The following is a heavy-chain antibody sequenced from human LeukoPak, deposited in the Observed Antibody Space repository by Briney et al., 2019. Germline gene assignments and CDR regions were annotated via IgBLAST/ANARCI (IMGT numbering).Heavy chain of an antibody. CDR3: ARGLRDLTYYDFWSGYNDASDI. D-gene: IGHD3-3*01. CDR1: GGSFSGYY. Sequence: SETLSLTCAVYGGSFSGYYWSWIRQPPGKGLEWIGEINHSGSTNYNPSLKSRVTISVDTSKNQFSLKLSSVTAADTAVYYCARGLRDLTYYDFWSGYNDASDIWGQGTMVTVSS. J-gene: IGHJ3*02. CDR2: INHSGST. V-gene: IGHV4-34*01.